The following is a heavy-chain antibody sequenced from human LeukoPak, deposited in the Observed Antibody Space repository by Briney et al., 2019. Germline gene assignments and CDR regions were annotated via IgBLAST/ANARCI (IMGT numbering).Heavy chain of an antibody. J-gene: IGHJ3*02. CDR3: ARHPRIEVGDPGAPHI. Sequence: PSEALSLTCAVSGCSISNNSYYWGWLPQPPGKGLESIASNYYTWSTYYNPSLRGRVSISVDTSKNQFSLKLSFVTAADTAVCYCARHPRIEVGDPGAPHIWGQGTMVTVSS. D-gene: IGHD2-15*01. V-gene: IGHV4-39*01. CDR2: NYYTWST. CDR1: GCSISNNSYY.